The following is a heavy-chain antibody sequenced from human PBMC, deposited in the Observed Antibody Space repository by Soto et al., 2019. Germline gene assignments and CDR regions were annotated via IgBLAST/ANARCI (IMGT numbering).Heavy chain of an antibody. CDR3: ARSITMVRGVIYMAFDI. J-gene: IGHJ3*02. V-gene: IGHV4-59*08. CDR2: IYYSGST. Sequence: SETLSLTCSVSGGSISSGYWTWIRHPPGKGLEWIGYIYYSGSTNYNPSLKSRVTISVDTSKNQFSLKLSSVTAADTAVYYCARSITMVRGVIYMAFDIWGQGTMVTVSS. CDR1: GGSISSGY. D-gene: IGHD3-10*01.